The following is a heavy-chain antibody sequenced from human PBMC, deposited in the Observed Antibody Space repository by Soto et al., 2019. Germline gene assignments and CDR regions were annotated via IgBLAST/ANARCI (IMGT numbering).Heavy chain of an antibody. Sequence: ASVKVSCKASGYTFTSYGISWVRQAPGQGLEWMGWISAYNGNTNYAQKLQGRVTMTTDTSTSTAYMELRSLRSDDTAVYYCARGNQRWLQLWYFGLWGRGTLVNGSS. CDR2: ISAYNGNT. CDR3: ARGNQRWLQLWYFGL. V-gene: IGHV1-18*01. CDR1: GYTFTSYG. D-gene: IGHD5-12*01. J-gene: IGHJ2*01.